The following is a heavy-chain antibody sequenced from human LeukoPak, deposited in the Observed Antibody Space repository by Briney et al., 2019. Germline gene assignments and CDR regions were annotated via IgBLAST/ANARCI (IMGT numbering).Heavy chain of an antibody. J-gene: IGHJ3*02. V-gene: IGHV1-8*03. D-gene: IGHD3-10*01. CDR1: GYTFTGYY. CDR2: INPNSGNT. CDR3: ARRFGELLSHAFDI. Sequence: ASVKVSCKASGYTFTGYYMHWVRQAPGQGLEWMGWINPNSGNTGYAQKFQGRVTITRNTSISTAYMELSSLRSEDTAVYYCARRFGELLSHAFDIWGQGTMVTVSS.